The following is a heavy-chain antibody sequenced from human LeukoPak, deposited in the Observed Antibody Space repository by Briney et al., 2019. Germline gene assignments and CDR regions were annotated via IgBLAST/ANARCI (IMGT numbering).Heavy chain of an antibody. CDR2: IRYDGSNK. J-gene: IGHJ4*02. CDR1: GFTFSSYG. CDR3: AKDWDTAMVTDY. Sequence: GGSLRLSCAAPGFTFSSYGMHWVRQAPGKGLEWVAFIRYDGSNKYYADSVKGRFTISRDNSKNTLYLQMNSLRAEDTAVYYCAKDWDTAMVTDYWGQGTLVTVSS. V-gene: IGHV3-30*02. D-gene: IGHD5-18*01.